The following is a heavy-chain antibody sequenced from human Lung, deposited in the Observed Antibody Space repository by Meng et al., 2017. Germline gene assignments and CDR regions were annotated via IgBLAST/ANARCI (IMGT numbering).Heavy chain of an antibody. D-gene: IGHD1-1*01. J-gene: IGHJ1*01. Sequence: VGLGGGLVPPGGSLRLSCAASGFTFTDHWMHWVRQGPGKGLVWVSRINRDGTKPTYADSVKGRFTISRDNAKNTLYLQMNNLRAEDTAFYYCTNDRLNHWGQGALVTVSS. CDR2: INRDGTKP. V-gene: IGHV3-74*01. CDR3: TNDRLNH. CDR1: GFTFTDHW.